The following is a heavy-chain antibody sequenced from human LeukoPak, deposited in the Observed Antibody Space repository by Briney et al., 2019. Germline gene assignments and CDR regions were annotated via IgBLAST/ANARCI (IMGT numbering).Heavy chain of an antibody. CDR1: EFTFSNYG. J-gene: IGHJ4*02. D-gene: IGHD4-11*01. CDR2: ISNSGGTI. Sequence: GGSLRLSCEASEFTFSNYGMHWVRQAPGKGLEWVSYISNSGGTIYYTDSVKGRFTISRDNAKNSLYLQMNSLRAEDTAVYYCARRYSNSFDYWGQGTLVTVSS. CDR3: ARRYSNSFDY. V-gene: IGHV3-48*04.